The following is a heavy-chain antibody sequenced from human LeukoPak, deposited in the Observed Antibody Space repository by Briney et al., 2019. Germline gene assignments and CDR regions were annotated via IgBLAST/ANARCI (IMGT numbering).Heavy chain of an antibody. J-gene: IGHJ6*03. D-gene: IGHD4-23*01. CDR3: ARDDRLLGGNPNMDV. V-gene: IGHV1-69*05. CDR1: GGTFSSYA. Sequence: SVKVSCKASGGTFSSYAISWVRQAPCQGLEWMGRIIPIFGPANYPQNFQGRVTISTDKSTTTVYMELSSLRFDDTAVYYCARDDRLLGGNPNMDVWGKGTTVTVS. CDR2: IIPIFGPA.